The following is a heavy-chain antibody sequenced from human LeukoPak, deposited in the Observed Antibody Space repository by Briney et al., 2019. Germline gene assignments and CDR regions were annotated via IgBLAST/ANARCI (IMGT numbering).Heavy chain of an antibody. Sequence: ASVKVSCKASGCTFSSYAISWVRQAPGQGLEWMGGIIPIFGTANYAQKFQGRVTITADESTSTAYMELSSLRSEDTAVYYCARMKDIVVVPAAPTTGERDAFDIWGQGTMVTVSS. V-gene: IGHV1-69*13. D-gene: IGHD2-2*01. CDR2: IIPIFGTA. CDR3: ARMKDIVVVPAAPTTGERDAFDI. CDR1: GCTFSSYA. J-gene: IGHJ3*02.